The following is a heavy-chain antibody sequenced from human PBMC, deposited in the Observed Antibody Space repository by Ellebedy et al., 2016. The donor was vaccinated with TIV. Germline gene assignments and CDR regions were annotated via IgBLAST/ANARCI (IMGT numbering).Heavy chain of an antibody. Sequence: GGSLRLXXAASGLTFSSYDMHWVRQATGKGLEWVSAIGTAGDTYYPGSVKGRFTISRENAKNSLYLQMNSLRAGDTAVYYCARAAYDLGALDYWGQGTLVTVSS. V-gene: IGHV3-13*04. CDR3: ARAAYDLGALDY. CDR2: IGTAGDT. J-gene: IGHJ4*02. D-gene: IGHD4/OR15-4a*01. CDR1: GLTFSSYD.